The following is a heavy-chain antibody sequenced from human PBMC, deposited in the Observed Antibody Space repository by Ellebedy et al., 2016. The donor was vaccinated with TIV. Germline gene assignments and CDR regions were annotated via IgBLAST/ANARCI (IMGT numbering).Heavy chain of an antibody. J-gene: IGHJ3*01. D-gene: IGHD2/OR15-2a*01. Sequence: GESLKISCAASGFTFSSYGMHCVRQAPGKGLECVAVIWADGTNEDYGDSVKGRFTISRDNSKNTLYLQMNSLRAEDTAVYYCARDNRGSRRINEFDVWGHGTMVTVSS. V-gene: IGHV3-33*01. CDR1: GFTFSSYG. CDR2: IWADGTNE. CDR3: ARDNRGSRRINEFDV.